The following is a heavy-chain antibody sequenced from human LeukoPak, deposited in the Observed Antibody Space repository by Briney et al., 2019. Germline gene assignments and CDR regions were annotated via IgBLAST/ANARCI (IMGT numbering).Heavy chain of an antibody. CDR3: ARGNTYYYDSTGPAGWFDP. CDR2: IYPGDSDT. J-gene: IGHJ5*02. V-gene: IGHV5-51*01. Sequence: GESLKISCKGSGYSFTSYWIGWVRQMPGKGLEWMGIIYPGDSDTRYSPSFQGQVTISADKSISTAYLQWSSLKASDTAMYYCARGNTYYYDSTGPAGWFDPWGQGTLVTVSS. CDR1: GYSFTSYW. D-gene: IGHD3-22*01.